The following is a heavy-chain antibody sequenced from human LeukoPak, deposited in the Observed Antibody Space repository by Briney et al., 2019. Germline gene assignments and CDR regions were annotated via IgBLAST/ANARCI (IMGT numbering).Heavy chain of an antibody. CDR1: GHTFTTYG. V-gene: IGHV1-18*01. CDR3: ARDNNGLYYFDY. CDR2: ISTYNGNT. Sequence: ASVKVSCKASGHTFTTYGVIWVRQAPGQGLEWMGWISTYNGNTNYAQKLQGRVTMTTDTSTSTAYLEVRSLRSDDTAVYYCARDNNGLYYFDYWGQGTLVTVSS. J-gene: IGHJ4*02. D-gene: IGHD3-16*01.